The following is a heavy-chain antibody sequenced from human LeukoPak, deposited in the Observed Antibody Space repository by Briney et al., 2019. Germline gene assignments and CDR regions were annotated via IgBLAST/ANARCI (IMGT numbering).Heavy chain of an antibody. D-gene: IGHD2-8*01. CDR3: ARRLLNYFDY. V-gene: IGHV3-7*02. Sequence: GRSLRLSCAASGFTLSGYWMSWVCQAPGKGLEEVANIKQDGSEKYYVDSVKGRFTISRDNAKNSLHLQMNSLRVEDTPVYYCARRLLNYFDYWGQGTLVTVSS. J-gene: IGHJ4*02. CDR2: IKQDGSEK. CDR1: GFTLSGYW.